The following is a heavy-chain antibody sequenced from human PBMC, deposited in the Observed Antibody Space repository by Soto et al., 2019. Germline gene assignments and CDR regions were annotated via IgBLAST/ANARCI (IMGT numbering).Heavy chain of an antibody. CDR2: IYHSGST. D-gene: IGHD3-9*01. CDR3: ARINEHYDILTGYFVQGYYYYMDV. Sequence: PSETLSLTCAVSSGSISSSNWWSWVRQPPGKGLEWIGEIYHSGSTNYNPSLKSRVTISVDKSKNQFSLKLSSVTAADTAVYYCARINEHYDILTGYFVQGYYYYMDVWGKGTTVTVSS. CDR1: SGSISSSNW. V-gene: IGHV4-4*02. J-gene: IGHJ6*03.